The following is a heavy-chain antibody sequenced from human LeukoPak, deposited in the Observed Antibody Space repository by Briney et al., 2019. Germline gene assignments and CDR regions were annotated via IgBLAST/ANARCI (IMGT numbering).Heavy chain of an antibody. CDR2: INPNSGST. J-gene: IGHJ4*02. D-gene: IGHD4-17*01. V-gene: IGHV1-2*06. CDR3: ARAHPYGDYVSY. Sequence: ASVKVSCKASGYTFTGYYMHWVRQAPGQGLEWMGRINPNSGSTNYAQELQGRVTMTRDTSISTAYMELSRLRSDDTAVYYRARAHPYGDYVSYWGQGTLVTVSS. CDR1: GYTFTGYY.